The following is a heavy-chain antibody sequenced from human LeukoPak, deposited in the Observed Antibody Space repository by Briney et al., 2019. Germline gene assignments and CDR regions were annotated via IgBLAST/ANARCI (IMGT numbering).Heavy chain of an antibody. Sequence: PGGSLRLSCAVSGITLSNYGMSWVRQAPGKGLKWVAGLSGSGGGTNYADSVQGRFTISRDNPKNTLYLQMNSLRAEDTAVYFCAKRGVVIRVFLVGFHKEAYYFDSWGQGALVTVSS. D-gene: IGHD3-10*01. J-gene: IGHJ4*02. CDR2: LSGSGGGT. CDR1: GITLSNYG. V-gene: IGHV3-23*01. CDR3: AKRGVVIRVFLVGFHKEAYYFDS.